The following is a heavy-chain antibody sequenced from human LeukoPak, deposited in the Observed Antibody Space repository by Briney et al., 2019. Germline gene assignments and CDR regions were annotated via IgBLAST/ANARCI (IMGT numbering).Heavy chain of an antibody. CDR1: GFTFSNSV. Sequence: GGSLRLSCVASGFTFSNSVMTWVRQAPGKGLEWVSSILGTGDYTYFANSVKGRFTISRDNSKNTLYLQMNSLRAGDTAIYYCARGPKGTYDYWGQGTPVTVSS. J-gene: IGHJ4*02. CDR2: ILGTGDYT. CDR3: ARGPKGTYDY. V-gene: IGHV3-23*01.